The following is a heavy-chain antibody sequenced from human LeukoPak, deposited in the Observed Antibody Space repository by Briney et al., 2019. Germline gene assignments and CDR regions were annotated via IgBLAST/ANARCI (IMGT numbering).Heavy chain of an antibody. CDR1: GGTFSSYA. J-gene: IGHJ4*02. Sequence: ASVKVSCKASGGTFSSYAISWVRQAPGQGLEWMGGIIPIFGTANYAQKFQGRVTITADESTSTAYMELSSLRSEDTAVYYCASSYGDYGRMEFDYWGQGTLVTVSS. V-gene: IGHV1-69*13. D-gene: IGHD4-17*01. CDR2: IIPIFGTA. CDR3: ASSYGDYGRMEFDY.